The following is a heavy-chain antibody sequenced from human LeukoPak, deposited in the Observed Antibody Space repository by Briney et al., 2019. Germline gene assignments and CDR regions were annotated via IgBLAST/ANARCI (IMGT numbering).Heavy chain of an antibody. Sequence: ASVKVSCTASGYTFTSYAMNWVRQAPGQGLEWMGWINTNAGNPTYAQGFTGRFVFSLDTSVSTAYLQISSLKAEDTAVYYCALHSPLFRFLEWPEAFNIWGKGTMVTASS. CDR2: INTNAGNP. CDR3: ALHSPLFRFLEWPEAFNI. V-gene: IGHV7-4-1*02. J-gene: IGHJ3*02. CDR1: GYTFTSYA. D-gene: IGHD3-3*01.